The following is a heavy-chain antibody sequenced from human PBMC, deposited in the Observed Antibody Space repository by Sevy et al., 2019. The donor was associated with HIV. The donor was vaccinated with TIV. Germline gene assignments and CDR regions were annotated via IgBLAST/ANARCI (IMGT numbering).Heavy chain of an antibody. Sequence: GGSLRLSCTASGFTVGDYAMSWFRQAPGKGLEWVGFIRSKAYGGTTEYAGSVKGRFTISRDDSRSIAYLQMNSLKTEDTAVYYCTASIAARPAYYYYYGMDVWGQGTTVTV. CDR3: TASIAARPAYYYYYGMDV. J-gene: IGHJ6*02. CDR1: GFTVGDYA. CDR2: IRSKAYGGTT. D-gene: IGHD6-6*01. V-gene: IGHV3-49*03.